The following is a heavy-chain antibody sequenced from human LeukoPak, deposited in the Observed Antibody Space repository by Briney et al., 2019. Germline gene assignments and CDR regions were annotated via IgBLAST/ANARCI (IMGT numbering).Heavy chain of an antibody. J-gene: IGHJ4*02. CDR3: ATGGYASGSDY. CDR1: GFTFSSYG. D-gene: IGHD3-10*01. Sequence: GGTLRLSCAASGFTFSSYGMSWVRQAPGKGLEWVSAISGSGGSTYYADSVKGRFTISRDNSKNTLYLQMNSLRAEDTAVYYCATGGYASGSDYWGQGTLVTVSS. CDR2: ISGSGGST. V-gene: IGHV3-23*01.